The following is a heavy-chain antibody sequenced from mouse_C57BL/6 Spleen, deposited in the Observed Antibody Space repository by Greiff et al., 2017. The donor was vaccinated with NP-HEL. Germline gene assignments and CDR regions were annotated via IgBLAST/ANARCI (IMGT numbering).Heavy chain of an antibody. CDR1: GFTFSSYA. CDR3: TRDPPTTVESHWYFDV. V-gene: IGHV5-9-1*02. Sequence: EVKLMESGEGLVKPGGSLKLSCAASGFTFSSYAMSWVRQTPEKRLEWVAYISSGGDYIYYADTVKGRFTISRDNARNTLYLQMSSLKSEDTAMYYCTRDPPTTVESHWYFDVWGTGTTVTVSS. J-gene: IGHJ1*03. CDR2: ISSGGDYI. D-gene: IGHD1-1*01.